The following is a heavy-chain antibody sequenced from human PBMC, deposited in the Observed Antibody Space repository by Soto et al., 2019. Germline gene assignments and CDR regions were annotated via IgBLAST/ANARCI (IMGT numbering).Heavy chain of an antibody. CDR1: GGSISRYY. J-gene: IGHJ6*02. CDR3: ARVSSSWYENYYYGMDV. V-gene: IGHV4-59*01. D-gene: IGHD6-13*01. CDR2: IYYSGST. Sequence: SETLSLTCTVSGGSISRYYWSWIRQPPGKGLEWIGYIYYSGSTNYNPSLKSRVTISVDTSKNQFSLKLSSVTAADTAVYYCARVSSSWYENYYYGMDVWGQGTTVTVSS.